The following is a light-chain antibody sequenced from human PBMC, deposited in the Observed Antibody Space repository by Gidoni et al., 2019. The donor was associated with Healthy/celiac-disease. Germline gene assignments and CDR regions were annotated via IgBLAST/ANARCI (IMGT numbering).Light chain of an antibody. CDR1: QGISRY. CDR2: AAS. Sequence: TRTTQPPSSFSASTGDSVTLTCRASQGISRYLARYQPKPGKAPKLLIYAASTLQSGVPSRFSDSGSGTDFTLTISCLQAEDFAAYYCQQYYSYPFTFGPGTKVEIK. J-gene: IGKJ3*01. V-gene: IGKV1-8*01. CDR3: QQYYSYPFT.